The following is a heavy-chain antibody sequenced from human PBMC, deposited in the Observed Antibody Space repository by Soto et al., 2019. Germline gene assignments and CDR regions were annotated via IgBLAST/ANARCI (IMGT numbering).Heavy chain of an antibody. CDR1: GGSLSSDDYF. CDR2: ISYSGNT. J-gene: IGHJ4*02. V-gene: IGHV4-30-4*01. D-gene: IGHD3-22*01. Sequence: PSETLSLTCTVSGGSLSSDDYFWGWVRQPPGKGLEWIGHISYSGNTDYKPSLKSRLSISIDTSKKQFSLNLSSVTAADTAVYYCARKNYYDTSGSLYYFDYWGQGALVTVSS. CDR3: ARKNYYDTSGSLYYFDY.